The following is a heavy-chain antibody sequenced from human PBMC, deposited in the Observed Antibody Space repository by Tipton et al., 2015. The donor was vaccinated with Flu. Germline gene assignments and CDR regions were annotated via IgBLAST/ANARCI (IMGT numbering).Heavy chain of an antibody. D-gene: IGHD2/OR15-2a*01. CDR2: TYYSGST. CDR3: ARDFHLSRMDV. V-gene: IGHV4-30-4*01. Sequence: TLSLTCTVSGGSISSGDYYWSWIRQPPGKGLEWIGYTYYSGSTYYNPSLKSRVTISVDTSKNQFSLKLSSVTAADTAVYYCARDFHLSRMDVWGQGTTVTVSS. J-gene: IGHJ6*02. CDR1: GGSISSGDYY.